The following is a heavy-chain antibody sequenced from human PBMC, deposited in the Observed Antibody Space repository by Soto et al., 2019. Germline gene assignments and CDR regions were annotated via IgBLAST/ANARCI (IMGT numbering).Heavy chain of an antibody. CDR1: GGSINSSSSNY. V-gene: IGHV4-39*01. CDR3: ARQNDYGGNPYDY. D-gene: IGHD4-17*01. J-gene: IGHJ4*02. CDR2: VYYTGVT. Sequence: PSETLSLTCTVSGGSINSSSSNYWGWIRQPPGRGLEWIGSVYYTGVTYYNPSLKGRVTISVDTSNNQFSLKVSSVTATDTAVYYCARQNDYGGNPYDYWGQGILVTVS.